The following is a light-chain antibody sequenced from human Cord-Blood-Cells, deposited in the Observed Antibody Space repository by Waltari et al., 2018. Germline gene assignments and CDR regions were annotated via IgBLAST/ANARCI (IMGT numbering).Light chain of an antibody. CDR2: GAS. J-gene: IGKJ2*01. CDR1: QSVSSN. Sequence: EMVMTQSPATLSVSPGERATLSCRASQSVSSNLACYQQKPGQAPRLLIYGASTRATGIPARFSGSGSGTEFTLTISSLQSEDFAVYYCQQYNNWPRTFGQGTKLEIK. CDR3: QQYNNWPRT. V-gene: IGKV3-15*01.